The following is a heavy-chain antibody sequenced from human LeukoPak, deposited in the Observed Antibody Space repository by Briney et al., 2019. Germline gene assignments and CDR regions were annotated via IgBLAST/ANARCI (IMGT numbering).Heavy chain of an antibody. D-gene: IGHD4-11*01. CDR2: IIPVSGTT. Sequence: GSSAKVSCKASGGTFSSYAISWVRQAPGQGLEWLGNIIPVSGTTDYAQKFQGRVTITTDESTRTTYLELNSLTSDDTAVYYCAREDFTNYLNNAFDIWGQGTMVTVSS. CDR1: GGTFSSYA. V-gene: IGHV1-69*05. J-gene: IGHJ3*02. CDR3: AREDFTNYLNNAFDI.